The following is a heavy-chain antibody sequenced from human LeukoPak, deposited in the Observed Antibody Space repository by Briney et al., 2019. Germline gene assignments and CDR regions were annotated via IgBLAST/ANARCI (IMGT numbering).Heavy chain of an antibody. J-gene: IGHJ4*02. D-gene: IGHD6-6*01. CDR3: ARDGRDADPRVSDY. CDR1: GGSINNYY. CDR2: IYTGGST. V-gene: IGHV4-4*07. Sequence: SETLSLTCTVSGGSINNYYWSWIRQPAGKGLEWIGRIYTGGSTNYNPSLKSRLTMSVDTSKNQFSLKLSSVTAADTAVYYCARDGRDADPRVSDYWGQGTLVTVSS.